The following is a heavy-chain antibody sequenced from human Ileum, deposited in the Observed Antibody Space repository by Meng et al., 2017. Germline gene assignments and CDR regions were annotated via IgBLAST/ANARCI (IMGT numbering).Heavy chain of an antibody. CDR3: ARAGLAYCGGDCYPLFDY. J-gene: IGHJ4*02. D-gene: IGHD2-21*02. CDR1: GFTFSSYA. CDR2: ISYDGSNK. V-gene: IGHV3-30*01. Sequence: GGSLRLSCAASGFTFSSYAMHWVRQAPGKGLEWVAVISYDGSNKYYADSVKGRFTISRDNSKNTLYLQMNSLRAEDTAVYYCARAGLAYCGGDCYPLFDYWGQGTLVTVSS.